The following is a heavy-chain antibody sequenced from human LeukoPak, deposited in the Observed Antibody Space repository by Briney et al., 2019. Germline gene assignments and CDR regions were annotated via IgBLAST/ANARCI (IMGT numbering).Heavy chain of an antibody. J-gene: IGHJ4*02. CDR1: GFTFSSYS. Sequence: GGSLRLSCAASGFTFSSYSMNWVRQAPGKGLEWVSVIYSGGSTYYADSVKGRFTISRDNSKNTLYLQMNSLRAEDTAVYYCARKGNYYDSSGYYPLGYFDYWGQGTLVTVSS. CDR3: ARKGNYYDSSGYYPLGYFDY. V-gene: IGHV3-66*01. CDR2: IYSGGST. D-gene: IGHD3-22*01.